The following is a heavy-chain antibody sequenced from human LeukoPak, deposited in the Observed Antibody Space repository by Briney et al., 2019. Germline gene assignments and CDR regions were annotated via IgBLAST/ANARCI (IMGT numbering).Heavy chain of an antibody. V-gene: IGHV3-74*01. Sequence: PGGSLRLSCAASGVTFSYYWMHWVRQAPGKGLVWVSRIDSDGSSRSYAGSVEGRFTISRDNAKNTLYLQMNSLRAEDTAVYYCVREGGYDPFENWGQGTLVTVSS. CDR3: VREGGYDPFEN. CDR1: GVTFSYYW. J-gene: IGHJ4*02. D-gene: IGHD5-12*01. CDR2: IDSDGSSR.